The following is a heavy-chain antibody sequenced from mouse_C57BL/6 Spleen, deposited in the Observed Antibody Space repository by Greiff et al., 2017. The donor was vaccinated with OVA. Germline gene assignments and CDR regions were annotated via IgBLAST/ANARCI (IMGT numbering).Heavy chain of an antibody. CDR2: IYPGSGST. V-gene: IGHV1-55*01. J-gene: IGHJ1*03. D-gene: IGHD1-1*01. CDR3: ARGVVAKGYFDV. Sequence: VQLQQPGAELVKPGASVKMSCKASGYTFTSYWITWVKQRPGQGLEWIGDIYPGSGSTNYNEKFKSKATLTVDTSSSTAYMQLSSLTSEDSAVYYCARGVVAKGYFDVWGTGTTVTVSS. CDR1: GYTFTSYW.